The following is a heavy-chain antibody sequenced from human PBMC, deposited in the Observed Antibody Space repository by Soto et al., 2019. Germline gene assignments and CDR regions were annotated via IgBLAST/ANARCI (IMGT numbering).Heavy chain of an antibody. Sequence: GGSLRLSCAASGFIFRDYVMHWVRLTPGRGLEWVAGVSSDGNSKHYPDSVKGRFTISRDNSKNTLFLEMDSLSVEDTAVYYCAREDESSGHAGTFQ. J-gene: IGHJ1*01. CDR3: AREDESSGHAGTFQ. V-gene: IGHV3-30*03. CDR2: VSSDGNSK. D-gene: IGHD3-22*01. CDR1: GFIFRDYV.